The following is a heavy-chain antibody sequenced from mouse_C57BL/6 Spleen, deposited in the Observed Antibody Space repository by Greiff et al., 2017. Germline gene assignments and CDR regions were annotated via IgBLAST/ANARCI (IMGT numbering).Heavy chain of an antibody. CDR1: GYTFTSYW. CDR2: IDPSDSYT. V-gene: IGHV1-59*01. Sequence: QVQLQQPGAELVRPGTSVKLSCKASGYTFTSYWMHWVKQRPGQGLEWIGVIDPSDSYTNYNQKFKGKATLTVDTSSSTAYMQLSSLTSEDSAVYYCARDPSVDYWGQGTTLTVSS. J-gene: IGHJ2*01. CDR3: ARDPSVDY.